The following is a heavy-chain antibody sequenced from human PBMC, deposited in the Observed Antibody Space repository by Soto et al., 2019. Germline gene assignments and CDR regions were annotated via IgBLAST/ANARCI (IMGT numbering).Heavy chain of an antibody. D-gene: IGHD5-12*01. CDR1: GYRXSDYW. V-gene: IGHV5-51*01. CDR2: IYPGDSDT. Sequence: GESLKISCKGSGYRXSDYWIAWVRQMPGKGLEWMGIIYPGDSDTRYSPSLQGQVTISADKSISTAYLRWSSLKASDNAIYYCARHPKLVSGYRFFDYWGQGTLVTVSS. J-gene: IGHJ4*02. CDR3: ARHPKLVSGYRFFDY.